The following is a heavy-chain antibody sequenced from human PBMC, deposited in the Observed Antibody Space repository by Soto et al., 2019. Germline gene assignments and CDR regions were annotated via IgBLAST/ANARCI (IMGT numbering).Heavy chain of an antibody. CDR1: GYTFTSYY. CDR2: INPSGGST. CDR3: AREYYDFWSGYWVPYYYYGMDV. J-gene: IGHJ6*02. Sequence: ASVKVSCKSSGYTFTSYYMHWVRQAPGQGLEWMGIINPSGGSTSYAQKFQGRVTMTRDTSTSTVYMELSSLRSEDTAVYYCAREYYDFWSGYWVPYYYYGMDVWGQGTTVTVSS. D-gene: IGHD3-3*01. V-gene: IGHV1-46*01.